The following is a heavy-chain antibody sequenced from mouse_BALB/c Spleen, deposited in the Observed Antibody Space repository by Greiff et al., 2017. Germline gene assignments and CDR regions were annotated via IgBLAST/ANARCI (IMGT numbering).Heavy chain of an antibody. CDR3: ASGAPSWFAY. D-gene: IGHD3-1*01. J-gene: IGHJ3*01. V-gene: IGHV1-14*01. CDR2: INPYNDGT. CDR1: GYTFTSYV. Sequence: VHVKQSGPELVKPGASVKMSCKASGYTFTSYVMHWVKQKPGQGLEWIGYINPYNDGTKYNEKFKGKATLTSDKSSSTAYMELSSLTSEDSAVYYCASGAPSWFAYWGQGTLVTVSA.